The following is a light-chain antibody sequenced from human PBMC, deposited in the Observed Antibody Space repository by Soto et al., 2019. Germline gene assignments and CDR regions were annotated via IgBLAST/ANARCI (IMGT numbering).Light chain of an antibody. CDR1: QSVSSY. J-gene: IGKJ4*01. CDR2: AAS. CDR3: QQRSNWPLT. V-gene: IGKV3-11*01. Sequence: EIVLTQSPATLSLSPGERVTLSCRASQSVSSYLAWYQQKPGQAPRLLLYAASNRATGIPARFSGSGSGTDFTLTSSSLEPEDFAVYYCQQRSNWPLTFGGGTKVDI.